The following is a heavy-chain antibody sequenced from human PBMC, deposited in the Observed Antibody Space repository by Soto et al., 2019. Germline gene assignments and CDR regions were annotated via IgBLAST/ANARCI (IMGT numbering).Heavy chain of an antibody. Sequence: GGSLRLSCAASGFNFGNFGMSWVRQAPGKGLQWVSSITNTGGATYHTDSVKGRFIVSRDNSKNVMFLLMRGLGVDDTALYFCARNPRSDIFGVRTIVENWLDLWGRGSLVTVFS. D-gene: IGHD3-3*02. V-gene: IGHV3-23*01. CDR1: GFNFGNFG. CDR2: ITNTGGAT. CDR3: ARNPRSDIFGVRTIVENWLDL. J-gene: IGHJ5*02.